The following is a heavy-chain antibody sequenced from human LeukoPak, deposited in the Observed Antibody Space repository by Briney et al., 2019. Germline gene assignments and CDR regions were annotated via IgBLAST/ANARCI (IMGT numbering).Heavy chain of an antibody. V-gene: IGHV4-39*07. Sequence: PSETLSLTCTVSGGSISSSSYYWGWIRQPPGKGLEWIGSIYYSGSTYYNPSLKSRVTISVDTSKNQFSLKLSSVTAADTAVYYCARPYSGYDHEDYWGQGTLVTVSS. D-gene: IGHD5-12*01. J-gene: IGHJ4*02. CDR1: GGSISSSSYY. CDR3: ARPYSGYDHEDY. CDR2: IYYSGST.